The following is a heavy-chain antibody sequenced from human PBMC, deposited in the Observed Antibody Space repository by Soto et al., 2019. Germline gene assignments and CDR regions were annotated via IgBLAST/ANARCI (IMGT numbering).Heavy chain of an antibody. J-gene: IGHJ6*03. CDR3: AKHALRPNYGDYYLDV. CDR1: GFTFSSYA. D-gene: IGHD4-17*01. CDR2: ISGSGGST. V-gene: IGHV3-23*01. Sequence: EVQLLESGGGLVQPGGSLRLSCAASGFTFSSYAMSWVRQAPGKGLEWVSAISGSGGSTYYADSMKARFTISRDNTKNKLYLHMITLRAEDTAVYYCAKHALRPNYGDYYLDVWGKGTTVTVSS.